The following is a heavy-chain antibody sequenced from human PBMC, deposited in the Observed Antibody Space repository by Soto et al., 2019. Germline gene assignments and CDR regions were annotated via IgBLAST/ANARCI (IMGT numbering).Heavy chain of an antibody. CDR2: IYPGDADA. CDR3: ARRYYDILTGYYYFDY. D-gene: IGHD3-9*01. Sequence: GESLKISCKGSGYSFNRYWIGWVRQMSGKGLEWMGIIYPGDADAKYSPSFQGQVTISADKSISTAYLQWSSLKASDTAMYYCARRYYDILTGYYYFDYWGQGTLVTVSS. CDR1: GYSFNRYW. J-gene: IGHJ4*02. V-gene: IGHV5-51*01.